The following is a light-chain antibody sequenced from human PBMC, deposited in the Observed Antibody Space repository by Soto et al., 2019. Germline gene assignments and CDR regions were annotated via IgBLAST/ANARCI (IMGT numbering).Light chain of an antibody. CDR1: LNVNSY. V-gene: IGKV3D-20*01. Sequence: VLTQSPATLSLSPGERATLSCRASLNVNSYLAWYQQKPGLAPRLILYDTSFRATGIPDRFSGSGSGTDFTLTISRLDPEDFAVYYCQQYGSSPSFGQGTKVDIK. CDR3: QQYGSSPS. J-gene: IGKJ1*01. CDR2: DTS.